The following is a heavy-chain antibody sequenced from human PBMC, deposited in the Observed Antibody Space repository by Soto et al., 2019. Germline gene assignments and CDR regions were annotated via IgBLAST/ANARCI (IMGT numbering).Heavy chain of an antibody. CDR2: IIPIFGTA. V-gene: IGHV1-69*01. CDR1: GGTFSSYA. Sequence: QVQLVQSGAEVKKPGSSVKVSCKASGGTFSSYAISWVRQAPGQGLEWMGGIIPIFGTAHYAQKFQGRVTITADESTSTAYMELSSLRSEDTAVYYCARNYYDSSGYYPDQYYFDYWGQGTLVTVSS. D-gene: IGHD3-22*01. J-gene: IGHJ4*02. CDR3: ARNYYDSSGYYPDQYYFDY.